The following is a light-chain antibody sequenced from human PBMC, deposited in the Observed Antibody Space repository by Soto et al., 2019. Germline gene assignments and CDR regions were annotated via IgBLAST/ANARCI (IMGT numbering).Light chain of an antibody. J-gene: IGKJ5*01. CDR3: QQSYSTPPIT. CDR1: QSISSF. Sequence: DIQMTQSPSSLSASVGDRVTITCRTSQSISSFLNCYQHKPGNAPKLLIYTTSTLRSGVPSRFRGSGSGTHFTLTITNVQPEDFATYYCQQSYSTPPITFGQGTRLDIK. V-gene: IGKV1-39*01. CDR2: TTS.